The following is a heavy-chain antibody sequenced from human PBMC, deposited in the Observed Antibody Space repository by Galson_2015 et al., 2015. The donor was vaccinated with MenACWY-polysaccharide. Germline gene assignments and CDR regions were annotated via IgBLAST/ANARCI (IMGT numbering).Heavy chain of an antibody. CDR2: INPNSGGT. D-gene: IGHD3-10*01. CDR3: ARFSVFGAQGYYYGMDV. V-gene: IGHV1-2*02. CDR1: GYTFTGYY. Sequence: SVKVSCKASGYTFTGYYMHWVRQAPGQGLEWMGWINPNSGGTNYAQKFQGRVTMTRDTSISTAYMELSRLRSDDTAVYYCARFSVFGAQGYYYGMDVWGQGTTVTVSS. J-gene: IGHJ6*02.